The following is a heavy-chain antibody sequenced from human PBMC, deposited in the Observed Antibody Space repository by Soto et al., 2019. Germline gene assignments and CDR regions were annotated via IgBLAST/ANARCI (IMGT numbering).Heavy chain of an antibody. CDR1: GGSFSGYS. V-gene: IGHV4-34*01. D-gene: IGHD3-10*01. Sequence: QVLLQQWGAGLLQPSETLSLTCAVYGGSFSGYSWTWIRQPPGVGLEWIGEISHSGSTNYSPSLKRRVRISVDTSNSQFSLRLGSVTAAGTAVYYCARRVQGTVHHYHYMHVWGAESTVT. CDR3: ARRVQGTVHHYHYMHV. CDR2: ISHSGST. J-gene: IGHJ6*03.